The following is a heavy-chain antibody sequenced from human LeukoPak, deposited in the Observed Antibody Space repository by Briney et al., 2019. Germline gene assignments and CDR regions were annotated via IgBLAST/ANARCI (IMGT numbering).Heavy chain of an antibody. CDR2: ISWDGGST. Sequence: PGGSLRLSCAASGFTFSNAWMSWVRQAPGKGLEWVSLISWDGGSTYYADSVKGRFTISRDNSKNSLYLQMNSLRTEDTALYYCAKAGGGALRYYYYYMDVWGKGTTVTVSS. CDR3: AKAGGGALRYYYYYMDV. D-gene: IGHD3-16*01. J-gene: IGHJ6*03. V-gene: IGHV3-43*01. CDR1: GFTFSNAW.